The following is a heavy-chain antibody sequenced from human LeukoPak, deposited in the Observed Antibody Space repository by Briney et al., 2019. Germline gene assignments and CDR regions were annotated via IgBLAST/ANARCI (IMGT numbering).Heavy chain of an antibody. CDR3: ARVNSGSHWYFDL. D-gene: IGHD3-10*01. Sequence: SETLSLTCTVSGGSISSGDYYWSWIRQPPGKGLEWIGYIYYSGSTYYNPSLKSRVTISVDTSKNQFSLKLSSVTAADTAVYYCARVNSGSHWYFDLWGRGTLVTVSS. J-gene: IGHJ2*01. CDR2: IYYSGST. V-gene: IGHV4-30-4*01. CDR1: GGSISSGDYY.